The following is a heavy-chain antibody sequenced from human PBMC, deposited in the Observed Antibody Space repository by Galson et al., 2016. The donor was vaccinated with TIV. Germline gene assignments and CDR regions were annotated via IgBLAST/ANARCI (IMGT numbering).Heavy chain of an antibody. CDR1: GGIFRSYA. CDR2: IIAIFGTA. D-gene: IGHD3-10*01. J-gene: IGHJ5*02. CDR3: ARLPSYYGSGNHWFDP. V-gene: IGHV1-69*13. Sequence: SVKVSCKASGGIFRSYAISWVRQAPGQGLEWMGRIIAIFGTADYAQKFQGRVTITAEESTNTAYMELSSLGSEDTAVYYCARLPSYYGSGNHWFDPWGQGTLVTVSS.